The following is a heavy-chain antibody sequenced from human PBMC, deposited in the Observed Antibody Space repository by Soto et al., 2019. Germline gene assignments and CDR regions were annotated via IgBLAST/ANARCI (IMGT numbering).Heavy chain of an antibody. CDR1: GFTFSRYW. Sequence: GGSLRLSCAASGFTFSRYWMTWVRQAPGKGLEWVANIKQDGSEIYYVDSVKGRFTISRDNAENSLYLQLNSLRAEDTAVYYCARDPICSVGSCYDYWGQRTLVTVSS. CDR2: IKQDGSEI. CDR3: ARDPICSVGSCYDY. J-gene: IGHJ4*02. V-gene: IGHV3-7*01. D-gene: IGHD2-15*01.